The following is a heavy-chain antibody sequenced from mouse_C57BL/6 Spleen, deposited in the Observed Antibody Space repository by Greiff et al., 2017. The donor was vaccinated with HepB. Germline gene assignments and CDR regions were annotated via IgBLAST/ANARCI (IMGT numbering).Heavy chain of an antibody. J-gene: IGHJ2*01. V-gene: IGHV14-2*01. CDR2: IDPEDGET. CDR1: GFNIKDYY. D-gene: IGHD1-1*01. Sequence: EVQLQQSGAELVKPGASVKLSCTASGFNIKDYYMHWVKQRTEQGLEWIGRIDPEDGETKYVPKFQGKATITADTSSNTAYLQLSSLTSEDTAVYYCAGSYYFDYWGQGTTLTVSS. CDR3: AGSYYFDY.